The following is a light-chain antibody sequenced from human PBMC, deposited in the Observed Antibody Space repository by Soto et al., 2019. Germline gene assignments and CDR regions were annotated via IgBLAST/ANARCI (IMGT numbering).Light chain of an antibody. CDR3: QQRTNWLT. V-gene: IGKV3-11*01. Sequence: DIVLTQSPATLSLSPGERATLSCRASQSVRNLLAWYQQKPGQAPRILIYDASSRATGIPARFSGSGSGTDFTLPLSSLEPEAFAVYYCQQRTNWLTFGGGTKVEIK. CDR2: DAS. CDR1: QSVRNL. J-gene: IGKJ4*01.